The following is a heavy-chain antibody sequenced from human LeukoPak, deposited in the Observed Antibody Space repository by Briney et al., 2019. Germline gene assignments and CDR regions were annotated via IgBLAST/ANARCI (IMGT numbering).Heavy chain of an antibody. CDR2: IYSGGSK. V-gene: IGHV3-53*01. J-gene: IGHJ4*02. Sequence: QAGGSLRLSCAASGFTVSSNYMSWVRQAPGKGLEWVSVIYSGGSKYYADSVKGRFTISRDNSKNTLYLQLNSLRAEDTAVYYCARDSQEGYFDYWGQGTLVTVSS. CDR1: GFTVSSNY. CDR3: ARDSQEGYFDY.